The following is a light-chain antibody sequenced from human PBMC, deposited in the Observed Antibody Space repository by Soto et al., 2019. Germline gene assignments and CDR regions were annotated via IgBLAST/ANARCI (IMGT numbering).Light chain of an antibody. CDR2: GPS. Sequence: EIVMTQSPDTLSVSPGERATLSRRASQRVTTNVAWYQQRPGQAPRLLVYGPSTRATGVPARFSGSGSGTDFTLTISGLESEDFGVYYCHQYNNWPITFGQGTRLELK. V-gene: IGKV3-15*01. J-gene: IGKJ5*01. CDR3: HQYNNWPIT. CDR1: QRVTTN.